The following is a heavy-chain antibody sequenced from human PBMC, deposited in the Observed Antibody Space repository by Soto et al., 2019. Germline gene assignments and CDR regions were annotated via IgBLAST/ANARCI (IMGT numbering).Heavy chain of an antibody. Sequence: LSLTCRVSGGSMSGYYWSWVRQAPGKGLEWIGYVYYTGSTNYNPSLQSRVTISVDTSNKQFSLSLRLVTAADTAVYFCARSIAVPSSHIDHWGQGIRVTVSS. J-gene: IGHJ4*02. CDR3: ARSIAVPSSHIDH. D-gene: IGHD6-6*01. CDR1: GGSMSGYY. V-gene: IGHV4-59*01. CDR2: VYYTGST.